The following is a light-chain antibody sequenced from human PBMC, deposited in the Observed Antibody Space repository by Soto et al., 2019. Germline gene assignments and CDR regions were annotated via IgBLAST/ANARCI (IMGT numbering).Light chain of an antibody. CDR2: GAS. CDR1: QSVSNN. Sequence: EIVMTQSPATLSVSPGERATLSCRASQSVSNNLAWYQQKPGQAPRLLIYGASTRATGIPARFSGSGSGTEFTLPISSLQSEDFAVYYCQQYNNWPLLFGGGTKVEIK. CDR3: QQYNNWPLL. V-gene: IGKV3-15*01. J-gene: IGKJ4*01.